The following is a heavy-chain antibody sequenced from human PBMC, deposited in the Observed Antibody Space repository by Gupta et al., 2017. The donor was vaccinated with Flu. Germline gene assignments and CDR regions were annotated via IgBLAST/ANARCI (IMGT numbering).Heavy chain of an antibody. Sequence: LEWIGEINHSGSTNYNPSLKSRVTISVDTSKNQFSLKLSSVTAADTAVYYCARGTPPPYYDFSKRWRSWFDPWGQGTLVTVSS. D-gene: IGHD3-3*01. V-gene: IGHV4-34*01. CDR2: INHSGST. CDR3: ARGTPPPYYDFSKRWRSWFDP. J-gene: IGHJ5*02.